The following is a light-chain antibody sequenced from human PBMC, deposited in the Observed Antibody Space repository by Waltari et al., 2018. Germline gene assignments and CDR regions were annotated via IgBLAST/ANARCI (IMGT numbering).Light chain of an antibody. CDR3: CTSAGTYAGV. Sequence: QSALTQPRSVSGSPGQSATISCRGTSSDIGAYNYVSWYQHHPRKAPKLIIQDVTERPSGVPDLFSGSKSGNTVSLTISGLQADEEAVYYCCTSAGTYAGVLGGGPKLTVL. J-gene: IGLJ2*01. CDR2: DVT. V-gene: IGLV2-11*01. CDR1: SSDIGAYNY.